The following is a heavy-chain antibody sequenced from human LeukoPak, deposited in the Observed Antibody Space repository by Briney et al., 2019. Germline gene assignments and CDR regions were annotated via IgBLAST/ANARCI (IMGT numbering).Heavy chain of an antibody. CDR1: GFTFSSYA. J-gene: IGHJ4*02. Sequence: GGSLRLSCAASGFTFSSYAMHWVRQAPGKGLEWVAVISYDGSNKYYADSVKGRFTISRDNSKNTLYLQMNSLRAEDTAVYYCAREMGYSSGWYTYFDYWGQGTLVTVSS. CDR3: AREMGYSSGWYTYFDY. CDR2: ISYDGSNK. D-gene: IGHD6-19*01. V-gene: IGHV3-30-3*01.